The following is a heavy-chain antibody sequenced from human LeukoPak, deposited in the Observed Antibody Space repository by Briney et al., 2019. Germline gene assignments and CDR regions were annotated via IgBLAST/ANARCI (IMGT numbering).Heavy chain of an antibody. J-gene: IGHJ4*02. CDR3: ARDRDGDYVFDY. CDR2: IIPIFGTA. Sequence: ASVKVSCKASGGTFSSYAISWVRQAPGQGLEWMGGIIPIFGTANYAQKFQGRVTITADESTSTAYMELSSLRSEDTAVYYCARDRDGDYVFDYWGQGTLVTVSS. D-gene: IGHD4-17*01. CDR1: GGTFSSYA. V-gene: IGHV1-69*01.